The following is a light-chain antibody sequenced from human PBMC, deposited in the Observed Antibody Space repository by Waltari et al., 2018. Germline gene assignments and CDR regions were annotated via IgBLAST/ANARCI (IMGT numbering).Light chain of an antibody. CDR3: AAWDGSQFARV. CDR2: STN. Sequence: QSVLTQPPSASGTPGQRVIISCSGSSPIIGSDNVNWYQQLPGTAPRLLIYSTNQRPSGVPDRFSGSKSVTSAFLAISGLQSEDESDYYCAAWDGSQFARVFGGGTKLSVL. J-gene: IGLJ3*02. V-gene: IGLV1-44*01. CDR1: SPIIGSDN.